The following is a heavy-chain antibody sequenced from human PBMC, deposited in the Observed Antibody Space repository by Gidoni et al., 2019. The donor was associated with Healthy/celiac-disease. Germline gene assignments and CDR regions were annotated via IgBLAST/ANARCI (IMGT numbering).Heavy chain of an antibody. J-gene: IGHJ4*02. CDR3: ARMAKGYSSSWYSYYFDY. V-gene: IGHV2-70*04. CDR2: IDWDDDK. D-gene: IGHD6-13*01. CDR1: GFSLSPSGMR. Sequence: QVTLKESGPALVKPTQTLTLTCTFSGFSLSPSGMRVSWIRQPPGKALEWLARIDWDDDKFYSTSLKTRLTISKDTSKNQVVLTMTNMDPVDTATYYCARMAKGYSSSWYSYYFDYWGQGTLVTVSS.